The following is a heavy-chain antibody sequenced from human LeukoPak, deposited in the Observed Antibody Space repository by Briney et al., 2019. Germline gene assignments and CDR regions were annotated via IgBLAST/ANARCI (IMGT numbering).Heavy chain of an antibody. Sequence: PGGSLRLSCAASGFTFSRYAMSWVRQAPGKGLEWVSAISGSGGSTYYADSVKGRFTISRDNSKNTLYLQMNSLRAEDTAVYYCAKAPYYYGSSEYWFDPWGQGTLVTVSS. CDR2: ISGSGGST. D-gene: IGHD3-10*01. J-gene: IGHJ5*02. CDR1: GFTFSRYA. V-gene: IGHV3-23*01. CDR3: AKAPYYYGSSEYWFDP.